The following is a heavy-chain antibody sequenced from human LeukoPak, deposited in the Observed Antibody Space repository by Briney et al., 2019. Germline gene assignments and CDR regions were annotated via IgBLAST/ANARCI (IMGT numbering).Heavy chain of an antibody. CDR1: GGSISSGGVY. D-gene: IGHD3-16*01. CDR3: SRVFWD. CDR2: IYTSGRT. Sequence: SQTLSLTCAASGGSISSGGVYCSWIRQPAGKGLEWIGLIYTSGRTNYNPSLKSRVTISIDTSKNQFSLKLSSLTAADTAMYYYSRVFWDWGQGTLVTVSS. V-gene: IGHV4-61*02. J-gene: IGHJ4*02.